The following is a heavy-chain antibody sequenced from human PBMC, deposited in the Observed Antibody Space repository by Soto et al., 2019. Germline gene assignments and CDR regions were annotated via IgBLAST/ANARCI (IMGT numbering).Heavy chain of an antibody. CDR2: IYYSGST. CDR3: ARGDESIYYYYMDV. Sequence: PSETLSLTCTVSGGSISSYYWSWIRQPPGKGLEWIGYIYYSGSTNYNPSLKSRVTISVDTSKNQFSLKLSSVTAADTAVYYCARGDESIYYYYMDVWGKGTTVTVSS. CDR1: GGSISSYY. V-gene: IGHV4-59*01. J-gene: IGHJ6*03.